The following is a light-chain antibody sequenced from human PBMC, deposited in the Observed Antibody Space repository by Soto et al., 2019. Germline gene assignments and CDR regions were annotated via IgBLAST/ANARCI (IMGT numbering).Light chain of an antibody. CDR3: QQYNSWPGT. Sequence: EIVMTRSPGTLSVSPGERATLSCRASQSVSSNLAWYQQKPGQAPRLLIYGASTRATGIPARLSGSGSGTEFTLTISSLQSEDFAVYYWQQYNSWPGTFGQGTKVEIK. V-gene: IGKV3-15*01. CDR2: GAS. J-gene: IGKJ1*01. CDR1: QSVSSN.